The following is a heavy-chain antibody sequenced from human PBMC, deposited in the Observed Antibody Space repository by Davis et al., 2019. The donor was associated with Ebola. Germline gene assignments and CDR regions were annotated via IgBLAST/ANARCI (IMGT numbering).Heavy chain of an antibody. CDR3: ARPLWSGYVVY. CDR2: ISAYNGNT. CDR1: GYTFTSYG. J-gene: IGHJ4*02. V-gene: IGHV1-18*01. Sequence: ASVKVSCKASGYTFTSYGISWVRQAPGQGLEWMGWISAYNGNTNYAQKFQGRVTITADKSTSTAYMELSSLRSEDTAVYYCARPLWSGYVVYWGQGTLVTVSS. D-gene: IGHD5-12*01.